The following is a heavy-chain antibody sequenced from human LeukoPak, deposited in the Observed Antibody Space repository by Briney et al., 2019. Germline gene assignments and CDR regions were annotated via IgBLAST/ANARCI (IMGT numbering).Heavy chain of an antibody. J-gene: IGHJ4*02. CDR1: GGSIRGYY. CDR3: ARRYCSSTSCYTDPGIFDY. CDR2: IYSSGST. V-gene: IGHV4-59*01. D-gene: IGHD2-2*01. Sequence: PSETLSLTCNVSGGSIRGYYWSWIRQPPGKGLEWIGYIYSSGSTNYNPSLKSRVTMSVDTSKNQFSLKLSSVTAADTAVYYCARRYCSSTSCYTDPGIFDYWGQGTLVTVSS.